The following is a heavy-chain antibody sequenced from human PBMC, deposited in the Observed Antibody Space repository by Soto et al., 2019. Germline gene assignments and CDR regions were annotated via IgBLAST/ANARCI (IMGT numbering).Heavy chain of an antibody. D-gene: IGHD4-17*01. CDR2: ISSSSSTI. CDR1: GFTFSSYS. CDR3: AKDSTYGDYVPSLHDS. J-gene: IGHJ4*02. V-gene: IGHV3-48*01. Sequence: PGGSLRLSCAASGFTFSSYSMNWVRQAPGKGLEWVSYISSSSSTIYYADSVKGRFTISRDNSKNTLYLQINSLRAEDTAVYYCAKDSTYGDYVPSLHDSWGQGTLVTVSS.